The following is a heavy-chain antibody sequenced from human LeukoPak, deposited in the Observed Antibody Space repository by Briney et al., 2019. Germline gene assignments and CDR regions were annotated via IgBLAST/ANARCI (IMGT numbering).Heavy chain of an antibody. CDR3: AKSAYGSGSYYIDY. CDR2: ISGSGGST. V-gene: IGHV3-23*01. Sequence: AESLRLSCAASGFTFSSYAMSWVRQAPGKGLEWVSAISGSGGSTYYADSVKGRLTIATDNSKNTLYLQMNSLRAEDTAVYYCAKSAYGSGSYYIDYWGQGTLVTVSS. J-gene: IGHJ4*02. D-gene: IGHD3-10*01. CDR1: GFTFSSYA.